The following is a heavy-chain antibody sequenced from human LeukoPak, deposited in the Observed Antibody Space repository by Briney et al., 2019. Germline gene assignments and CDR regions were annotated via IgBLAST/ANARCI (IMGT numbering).Heavy chain of an antibody. D-gene: IGHD3-3*01. Sequence: GGSLRLSCAASGFTFSTYGMRWVRQAPGKGLEWVAFIRYDGSNKYSADSVKGRFTISRDNSKNTLYLQMNSLRAEDTAVYYCAKASKGIRFLEWLYFDYWGQGTLVTVSS. J-gene: IGHJ4*02. CDR3: AKASKGIRFLEWLYFDY. CDR2: IRYDGSNK. V-gene: IGHV3-30*02. CDR1: GFTFSTYG.